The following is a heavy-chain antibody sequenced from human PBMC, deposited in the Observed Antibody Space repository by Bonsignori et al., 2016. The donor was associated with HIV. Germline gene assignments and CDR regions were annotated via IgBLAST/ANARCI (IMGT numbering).Heavy chain of an antibody. J-gene: IGHJ4*02. CDR3: ASFAIFGVVIF. D-gene: IGHD3-3*02. CDR1: GGSISSGSYY. V-gene: IGHV4-61*02. Sequence: SETLSLTCTVSGGSISSGSYYWSWIRQPAGKGLEWIGRIYTSGSTNYNPSLKSRVTISVDTSKNQFSLKLSSVTAADTAVYYCASFAIFGVVIFWGQGTLVTVSS. CDR2: IYTSGST.